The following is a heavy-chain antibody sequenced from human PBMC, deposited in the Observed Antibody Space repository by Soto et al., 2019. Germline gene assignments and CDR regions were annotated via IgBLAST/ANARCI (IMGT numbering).Heavy chain of an antibody. V-gene: IGHV3-7*01. D-gene: IGHD1-1*01. J-gene: IGHJ6*02. CDR3: ARGIDDNASFGMDV. CDR1: RFTFSSYW. Sequence: EVRLVESGGGLVQPGGSLRLSCAASRFTFSSYWMSWVRQAPGKGLEWVANIKQDGSEKFYVDSVKGRFTISRDTAKNSLYLQMDSLRAEDTAVYYCARGIDDNASFGMDVWGQGTTVTVSS. CDR2: IKQDGSEK.